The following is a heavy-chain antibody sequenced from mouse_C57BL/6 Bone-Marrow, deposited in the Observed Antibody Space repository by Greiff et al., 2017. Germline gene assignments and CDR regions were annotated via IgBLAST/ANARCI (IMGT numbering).Heavy chain of an antibody. D-gene: IGHD2-4*01. CDR3: ARSGIRNYFDY. CDR1: GFNIKDYY. CDR2: LDPEDGAT. J-gene: IGHJ2*01. V-gene: IGHV14-2*01. Sequence: VQLKQSGAELVKPGASVKLSCTASGFNIKDYYMHWVKQRTEQGLEWIGRLDPEDGATKYAPKFQGKANITADTSSNTAYLQLSSLPSEDTAVYYCARSGIRNYFDYWGQGTTLTVSS.